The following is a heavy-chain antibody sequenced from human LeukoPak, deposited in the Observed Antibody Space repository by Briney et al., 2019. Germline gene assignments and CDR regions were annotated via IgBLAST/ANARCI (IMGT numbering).Heavy chain of an antibody. V-gene: IGHV3-11*01. D-gene: IGHD3-10*01. J-gene: IGHJ5*02. Sequence: GGSLRLSCAASGFTFSDYYMSWVRQAPGKGLEWVSYISSSGSTIYYADSVKGRFTISRDNSKNTLYLQMNSLRAEDTAVYYCAKDESHGSFDPWGQGTLVTVSS. CDR1: GFTFSDYY. CDR3: AKDESHGSFDP. CDR2: ISSSGSTI.